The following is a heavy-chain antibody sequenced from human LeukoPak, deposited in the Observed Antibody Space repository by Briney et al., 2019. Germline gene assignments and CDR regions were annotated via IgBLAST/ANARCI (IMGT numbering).Heavy chain of an antibody. J-gene: IGHJ4*02. V-gene: IGHV1-2*02. D-gene: IGHD2-15*01. Sequence: ASVKVSCKASGYTFTGYYMHWVRQAPGQGLEWLGWINPNSGGTNYAQKFQGRVTMTRDTSISTAYMELSRLRSDDTAVYYCATPGGYCSGGSCYFALDYWGQGTLVTVSS. CDR2: INPNSGGT. CDR3: ATPGGYCSGGSCYFALDY. CDR1: GYTFTGYY.